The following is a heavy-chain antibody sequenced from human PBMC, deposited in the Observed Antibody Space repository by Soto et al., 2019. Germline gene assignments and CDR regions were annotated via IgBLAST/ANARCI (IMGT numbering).Heavy chain of an antibody. CDR3: AKEKISTSCCNLHAP. J-gene: IGHJ5*02. Sequence: GGSLRLSCAASGVTVSNNYMSWVRQAPGKGLEWVSIIYSGGSTYYADSVKGRFTISRDNSKNTLYLQMNSLRAEDTAVYYCAKEKISTSCCNLHAPWGQGTLVTVSS. CDR2: IYSGGST. CDR1: GVTVSNNY. D-gene: IGHD2-2*01. V-gene: IGHV3-66*01.